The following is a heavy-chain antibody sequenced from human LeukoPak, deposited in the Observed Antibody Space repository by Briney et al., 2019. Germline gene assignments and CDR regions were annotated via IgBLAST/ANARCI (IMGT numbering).Heavy chain of an antibody. CDR1: GGSITSYF. J-gene: IGHJ4*02. CDR3: AGRNYYGSGSPEYFDF. D-gene: IGHD3-10*01. V-gene: IGHV4-59*01. Sequence: PSETLSLTCSVSGGSITSYFLTWIRQPPGKGLEWIGFVSYSGSTKYSPSLIGRVTMSVDTSQNHFSLKLSSVTAADTAVYYCAGRNYYGSGSPEYFDFWGQGTLISVSS. CDR2: VSYSGST.